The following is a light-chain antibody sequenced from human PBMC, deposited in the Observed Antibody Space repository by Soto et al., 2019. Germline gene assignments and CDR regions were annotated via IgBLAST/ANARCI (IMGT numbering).Light chain of an antibody. Sequence: QSVLTQPASVSGSPGQSITISCTGTSSDVGGYNYVCWYQQHPGKAPKLMIYDVSNRPSGVSIRFSGSKSGNTASLTISGLQAEDEADYYCSSYTSSNTPVVFGGGTKLTVL. CDR1: SSDVGGYNY. J-gene: IGLJ2*01. V-gene: IGLV2-14*01. CDR3: SSYTSSNTPVV. CDR2: DVS.